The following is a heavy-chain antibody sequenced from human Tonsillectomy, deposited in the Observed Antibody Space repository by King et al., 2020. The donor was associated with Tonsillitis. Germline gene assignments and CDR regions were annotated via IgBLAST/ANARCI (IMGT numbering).Heavy chain of an antibody. Sequence: QLVQSGAEVKKPGESLKISCKASGYSFTSYWIGWVRQMPGKGLEWMGIIYPGDSDTRYGPSFQGQGTISAAKSTRTAYLQGSSLKTSDTAMYYCARRRDRDYFYYYYGKDVWGQGTTGTVSS. J-gene: IGHJ6*02. CDR3: ARRRDRDYFYYYYGKDV. D-gene: IGHD3-9*01. V-gene: IGHV5-51*01. CDR2: IYPGDSDT. CDR1: GYSFTSYW.